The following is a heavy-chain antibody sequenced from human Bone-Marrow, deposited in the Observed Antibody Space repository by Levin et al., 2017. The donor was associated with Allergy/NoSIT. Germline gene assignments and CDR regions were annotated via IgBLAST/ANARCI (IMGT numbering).Heavy chain of an antibody. V-gene: IGHV4-59*01. CDR3: ARSTFGRLPDF. CDR2: IYHSGHT. D-gene: IGHD3-16*01. J-gene: IGHJ4*02. CDR1: GDSISNSY. Sequence: SQTLSLTCLVSGDSISNSYWHWIRQPPGKGLEWIGYIYHSGHTNYNPSLKSRLTMSLDTSKNHFSLKLSSVTAADRAVYYCARSTFGRLPDFWGQGTLVTVSS.